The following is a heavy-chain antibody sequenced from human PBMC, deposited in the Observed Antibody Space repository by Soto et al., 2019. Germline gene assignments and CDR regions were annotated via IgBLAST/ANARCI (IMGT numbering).Heavy chain of an antibody. D-gene: IGHD3-22*01. CDR1: GGSISSGGYY. Sequence: QVQLQESGPGLVKPSQTLSLTCTVSGGSISSGGYYWSWIRQHPGKGLEWIGYIYYSGSTYYNPSLKSRVTISVDTSKNQFSLKLSSVTAADTAVYYCARLRLTMIVVVITDAFDIWGQGTMVTVSS. V-gene: IGHV4-31*03. J-gene: IGHJ3*02. CDR3: ARLRLTMIVVVITDAFDI. CDR2: IYYSGST.